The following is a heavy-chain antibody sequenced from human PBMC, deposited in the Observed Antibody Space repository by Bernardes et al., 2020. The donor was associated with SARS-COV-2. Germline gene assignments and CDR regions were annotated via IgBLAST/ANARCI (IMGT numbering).Heavy chain of an antibody. J-gene: IGHJ6*02. D-gene: IGHD6-13*01. Sequence: SGPTLVKPTETLTLTCTVSGFSLSNAKMGVSWIRQPPGKALEWLAHIFSNDEKSYNTSLKSRLTISKDTSKSQVVLTLTNMDPVDTATYYCARIAADYYYGMDVWGQGTTVTVSS. CDR2: IFSNDEK. V-gene: IGHV2-26*01. CDR1: GFSLSNAKMG. CDR3: ARIAADYYYGMDV.